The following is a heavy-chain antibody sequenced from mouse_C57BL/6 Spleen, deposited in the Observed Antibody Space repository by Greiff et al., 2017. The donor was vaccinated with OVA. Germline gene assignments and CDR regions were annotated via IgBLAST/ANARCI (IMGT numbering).Heavy chain of an antibody. CDR1: GFSLTSYG. CDR3: ARDGKGYAMDY. V-gene: IGHV2-2*01. D-gene: IGHD1-1*01. J-gene: IGHJ4*01. Sequence: QVHVKQSGPGLVQPSQSLSITCTVSGFSLTSYGVHWVRQSPGKGLEWLGVIWSGGSTDYNAAFISRLSISKDNSKSQVFFKMNSLQADDTAIYYCARDGKGYAMDYWGQGTSVTVSS. CDR2: IWSGGST.